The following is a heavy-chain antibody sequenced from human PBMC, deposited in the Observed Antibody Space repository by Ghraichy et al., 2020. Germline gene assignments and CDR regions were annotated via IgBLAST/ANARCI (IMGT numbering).Heavy chain of an antibody. CDR1: GFTFSNYA. CDR3: ARVRSDYMITFGGVTN. J-gene: IGHJ4*02. Sequence: GGSLRLSCAASGFTFSNYAMSWVRQAPGKGLEWVSIIGGSGDSRFYADSVKGRFTISRDNSKNTLYLQINSLRAEDTAVFYCARVRSDYMITFGGVTNWGQGTLVTVSS. CDR2: IGGSGDSR. D-gene: IGHD3-16*01. V-gene: IGHV3-23*01.